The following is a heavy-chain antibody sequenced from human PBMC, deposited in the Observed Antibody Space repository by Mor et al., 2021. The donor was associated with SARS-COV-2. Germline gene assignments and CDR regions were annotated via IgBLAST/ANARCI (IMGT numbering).Heavy chain of an antibody. J-gene: IGHJ6*02. V-gene: IGHV3-7*05. CDR2: IKQDGSST. CDR3: ARESIQYYYGMDV. CDR1: W. D-gene: IGHD6-6*01. Sequence: WMSWVRQAPGKGLEWVANIKQDGSSTYYVDSVKGRFTISRDNAKKSLFLQMNSLRAEDTAVYYCARESIQYYYGMDVWGQGTTVTVSS.